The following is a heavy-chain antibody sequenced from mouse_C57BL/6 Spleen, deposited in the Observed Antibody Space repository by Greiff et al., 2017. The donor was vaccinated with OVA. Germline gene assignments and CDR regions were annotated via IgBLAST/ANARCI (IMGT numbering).Heavy chain of an antibody. Sequence: QVQLKQSGAELVKPGASVTISCKASGYAFSSYWMNWVKQRPGKGLEWIGQIYPGDGDTNYNGKFKGKATLTADKSSSTAYMQLSSLTSEDSAVYFCARSGTSAYWGQGTLVTVSA. D-gene: IGHD4-1*01. CDR1: GYAFSSYW. V-gene: IGHV1-80*01. CDR2: IYPGDGDT. J-gene: IGHJ3*01. CDR3: ARSGTSAY.